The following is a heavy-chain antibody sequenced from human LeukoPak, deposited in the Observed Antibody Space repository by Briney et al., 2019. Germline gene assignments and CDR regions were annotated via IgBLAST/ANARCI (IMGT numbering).Heavy chain of an antibody. D-gene: IGHD2-21*02. Sequence: DGSLTLSCAASGFTFSNAWMTWVRQAPGKGLEWVGRIKSKTDGGTTDYAAPVKGRYSISRDDSKNTLYLQMNSLKTEDTAVYYCTTVWNCGGDCSDAFDIWGQGTLVTVSS. CDR3: TTVWNCGGDCSDAFDI. V-gene: IGHV3-15*01. CDR1: GFTFSNAW. CDR2: IKSKTDGGTT. J-gene: IGHJ3*02.